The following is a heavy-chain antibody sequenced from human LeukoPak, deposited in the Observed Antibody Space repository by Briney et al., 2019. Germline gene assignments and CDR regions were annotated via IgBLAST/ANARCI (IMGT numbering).Heavy chain of an antibody. Sequence: GESLKISCKGSGYSFTSYWIGWVRQMPGKGLEGMGIIYPGDSDTRYSPSFQGQVTISADKSISTAYLQWSSLKASDTAMYYCARLGGPHCSGGSCYPNWFDPWGQGTLVTVSS. D-gene: IGHD2-15*01. CDR2: IYPGDSDT. CDR1: GYSFTSYW. V-gene: IGHV5-51*01. J-gene: IGHJ5*02. CDR3: ARLGGPHCSGGSCYPNWFDP.